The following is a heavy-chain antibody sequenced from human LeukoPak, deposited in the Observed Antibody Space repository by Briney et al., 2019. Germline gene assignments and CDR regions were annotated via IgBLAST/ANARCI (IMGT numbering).Heavy chain of an antibody. V-gene: IGHV3-23*01. CDR3: AKARGVTSLDYYYSMDV. J-gene: IGHJ6*02. Sequence: GGSLRLSCAASGFTFNSFTMRWVRQAPGKGLEWVSSISGSGGTTVNADSVKGRFTISRDNSKNTLYLQMNSLRAEDTAVYYCAKARGVTSLDYYYSMDVWGQGTTVTVSS. CDR2: ISGSGGTT. D-gene: IGHD3-10*01. CDR1: GFTFNSFT.